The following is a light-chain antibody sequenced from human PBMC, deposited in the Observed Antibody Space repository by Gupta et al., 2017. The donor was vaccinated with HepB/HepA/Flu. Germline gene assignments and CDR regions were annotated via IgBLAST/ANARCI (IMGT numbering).Light chain of an antibody. V-gene: IGKV3-15*01. Sequence: EIVMTQSPATLSVSPGERATLSCRASQSVSSNLAWYQQKPGQAPRLLIYGALTRDTGIPARFSGSGSGTEFTLTISSLQSEDFAVYYCQQYSNWPRTFGQGTKVEIK. CDR3: QQYSNWPRT. CDR2: GAL. CDR1: QSVSSN. J-gene: IGKJ1*01.